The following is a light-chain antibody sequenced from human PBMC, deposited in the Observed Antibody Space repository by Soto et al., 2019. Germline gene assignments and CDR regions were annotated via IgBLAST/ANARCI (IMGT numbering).Light chain of an antibody. CDR2: AAS. V-gene: IGKV1-39*01. Sequence: DIQMTQSPSSLSASVGDRVTITCRASQSISSYLNWYQQKPGKAPKLLIYAASSLQSGVPSRFSGSESGTDFTLTISSLQPEDFATYYCQQSYSAQYTFXQGTKVDIK. CDR1: QSISSY. J-gene: IGKJ2*01. CDR3: QQSYSAQYT.